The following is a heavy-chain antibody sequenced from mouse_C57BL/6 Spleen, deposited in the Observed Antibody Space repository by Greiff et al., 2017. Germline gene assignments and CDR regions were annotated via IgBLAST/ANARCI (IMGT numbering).Heavy chain of an antibody. J-gene: IGHJ4*01. V-gene: IGHV5-9-1*02. Sequence: EVMLVESGEGLVKPGGSLKLSCAASVFTFSSYAMSWVRQTPEKRLEWVAYISSGGDYIYYADTVKGRFTISRDNARNTLYLQMSSLKSEDTAMYYCTRDQTYVDYYAMDYWGQGTSVTVSS. D-gene: IGHD5-1*01. CDR2: ISSGGDYI. CDR3: TRDQTYVDYYAMDY. CDR1: VFTFSSYA.